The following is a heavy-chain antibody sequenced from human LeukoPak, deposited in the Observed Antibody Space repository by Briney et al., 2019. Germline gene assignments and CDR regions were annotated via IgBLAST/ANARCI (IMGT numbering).Heavy chain of an antibody. J-gene: IGHJ6*02. V-gene: IGHV3-13*01. CDR1: GFTFSSYD. CDR3: VRDLKLGTSSIYGMDV. CDR2: IGTAGDT. D-gene: IGHD6-6*01. Sequence: GGSLRLSCAASGFTFSSYDMYWVRQATGKGLEWVSAIGTAGDTYYPGSVKGRFTISRENAKNSLYLQMNSLRAGDTAVYYCVRDLKLGTSSIYGMDVWGQGTTVTVSS.